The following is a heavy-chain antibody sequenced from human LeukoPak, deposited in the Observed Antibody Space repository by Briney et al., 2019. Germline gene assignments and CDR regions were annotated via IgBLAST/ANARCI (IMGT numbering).Heavy chain of an antibody. V-gene: IGHV2-70*04. J-gene: IGHJ4*02. Sequence: SGPTLVNPTQTLTLTCTFSGFSLSTTGMRVSWIRQPPGKALEWLARIDWDNDKFYITSLKTRLTISKDTPRNQVVLTITNMDPVDTATYYCARTSQTWYFDYWGQGTLVTVSS. CDR2: IDWDNDK. CDR3: ARTSQTWYFDY. CDR1: GFSLSTTGMR.